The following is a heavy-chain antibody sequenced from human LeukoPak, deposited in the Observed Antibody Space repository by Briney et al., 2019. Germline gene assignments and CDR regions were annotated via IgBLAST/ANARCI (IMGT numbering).Heavy chain of an antibody. Sequence: SETLSLTCAVYGGSFSGYYWSWIRQPPGKGLEWIGEINHSGSTNYNPSLKSRVTISVDTSKNQFSLKLSSVTAADTAVYYCARPKRQQLVLDYYYYYGMDVWGQGTTVTVSS. J-gene: IGHJ6*02. D-gene: IGHD6-13*01. CDR3: ARPKRQQLVLDYYYYYGMDV. V-gene: IGHV4-34*01. CDR1: GGSFSGYY. CDR2: INHSGST.